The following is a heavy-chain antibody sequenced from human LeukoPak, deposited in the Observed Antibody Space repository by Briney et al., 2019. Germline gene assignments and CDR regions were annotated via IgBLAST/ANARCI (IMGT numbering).Heavy chain of an antibody. V-gene: IGHV3-74*03. J-gene: IGHJ4*02. CDR1: GFTYSNYW. CDR2: INSDGSST. CDR3: ARDKGPFDY. Sequence: PGGSLRLSCAASGFTYSNYWMHWVRHAPGKGLVWVSRINSDGSSTKYADSVKGRFTISRDNARNTLDLQMNSLRAEDTAVYYCARDKGPFDYWGQGTLVTVSS.